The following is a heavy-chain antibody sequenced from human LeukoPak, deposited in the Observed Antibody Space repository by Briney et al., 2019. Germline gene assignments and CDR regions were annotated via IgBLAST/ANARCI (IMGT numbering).Heavy chain of an antibody. CDR3: ARQKCTSASCLTKNAIDV. D-gene: IGHD2-2*01. J-gene: IGHJ3*01. CDR1: GSISSYY. V-gene: IGHV4-4*09. Sequence: SETLSLTCTVSGSISSYYRSWIRQPPGKGLEWIGYIYTSGTTNYNPSLKSRVTISVDTSKNQFSLDLSSVTAADSAVYYCARQKCTSASCLTKNAIDVWGQGTMVTVSS. CDR2: IYTSGTT.